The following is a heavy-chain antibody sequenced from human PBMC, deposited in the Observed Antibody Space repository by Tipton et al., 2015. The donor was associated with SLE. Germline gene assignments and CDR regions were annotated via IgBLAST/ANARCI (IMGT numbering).Heavy chain of an antibody. D-gene: IGHD3-22*01. J-gene: IGHJ3*02. CDR3: ARADTNYYDSRWSWAFDI. V-gene: IGHV4-30-4*01. CDR1: GGSISSGDYY. Sequence: LSLTCTVSGGSISSGDYYWSWIRQPPGKGLEWIGYIYYSGSTYYNPSLKSRVTISVDTSKNQFSLKLSSVTAADTAVYYCARADTNYYDSRWSWAFDIWGQGTMVTFSS. CDR2: IYYSGST.